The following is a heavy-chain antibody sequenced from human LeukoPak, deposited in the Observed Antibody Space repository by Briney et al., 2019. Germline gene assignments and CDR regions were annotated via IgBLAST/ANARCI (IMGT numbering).Heavy chain of an antibody. J-gene: IGHJ4*02. Sequence: GGSLRLSCTASGFTFTTCPMNWVRQAPGKGLEWVSSINDSGDSTYYAESVKGRFSISRDNSKDTLYLQMNSLRAEDTGVYFCARRSAGWGDFDCWGQGTLVSVSS. V-gene: IGHV3-23*01. CDR2: INDSGDST. CDR1: GFTFTTCP. D-gene: IGHD3-16*01. CDR3: ARRSAGWGDFDC.